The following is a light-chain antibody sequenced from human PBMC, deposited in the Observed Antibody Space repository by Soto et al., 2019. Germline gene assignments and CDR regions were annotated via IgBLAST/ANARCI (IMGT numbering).Light chain of an antibody. CDR1: SGHNSYA. V-gene: IGLV4-69*01. Sequence: QSVLTQPPSASASLGPSVKLTCTLSSGHNSYAIAWHQQQPEKGPRYLMKLNSDGSHSKGDGIPDRFSGSSSGAERYLTISSLQSEDEADYYCQTWSTDIRVFGGGTKLTVL. J-gene: IGLJ3*02. CDR3: QTWSTDIRV. CDR2: LNSDGSH.